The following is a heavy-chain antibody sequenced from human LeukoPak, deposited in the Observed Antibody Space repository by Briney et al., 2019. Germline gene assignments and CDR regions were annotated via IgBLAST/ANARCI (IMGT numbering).Heavy chain of an antibody. J-gene: IGHJ4*02. CDR1: GYTFTSYD. Sequence: GASVKVSCKASGYTFTSYDFNWVRQATGQGLEWMGWMNPNRGNTGYAQTFQGRVTMTRNTSISTAYMELSSLRSDDTAIYYCAIGGIGRGYCSGGSCYDNSFGNWGQGTLVTVSS. CDR2: MNPNRGNT. CDR3: AIGGIGRGYCSGGSCYDNSFGN. V-gene: IGHV1-8*01. D-gene: IGHD2-15*01.